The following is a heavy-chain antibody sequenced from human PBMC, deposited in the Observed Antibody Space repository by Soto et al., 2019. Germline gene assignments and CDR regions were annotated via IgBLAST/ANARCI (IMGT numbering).Heavy chain of an antibody. Sequence: SETLSLTCTVSGVSISSYYWSWIRQPPGKGLEWIGYIFYTGSTNYNPSLKSRVTISVDTSKNQFSLKLSSVTAADTAVYYCARGHDYNWFDPWGQGTLVTVSS. J-gene: IGHJ5*02. CDR1: GVSISSYY. CDR3: ARGHDYNWFDP. D-gene: IGHD2-21*02. CDR2: IFYTGST. V-gene: IGHV4-59*08.